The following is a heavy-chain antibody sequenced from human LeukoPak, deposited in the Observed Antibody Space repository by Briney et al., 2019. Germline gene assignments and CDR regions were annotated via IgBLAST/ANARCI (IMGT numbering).Heavy chain of an antibody. D-gene: IGHD3-16*02. Sequence: PGGSLRLSCAASGFTVSTNYMSWVSPAPGKGLEWVSVIYIDATTYYADSVKGRFTISRDNSRNTLYLKMNSLRAEDTAVYYCARELAPRQRTGLYDSWGQGTLVTVSS. J-gene: IGHJ4*02. V-gene: IGHV3-66*01. CDR2: IYIDATT. CDR1: GFTVSTNY. CDR3: ARELAPRQRTGLYDS.